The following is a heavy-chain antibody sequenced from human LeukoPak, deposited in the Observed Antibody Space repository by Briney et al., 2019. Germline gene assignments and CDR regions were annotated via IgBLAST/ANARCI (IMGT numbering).Heavy chain of an antibody. CDR1: GFTFSSYA. D-gene: IGHD2-2*01. CDR3: ARAKDCSSITCPFDI. CDR2: ISGSGGST. V-gene: IGHV3-23*01. J-gene: IGHJ3*02. Sequence: PGGSLRLSCAASGFTFSSYAMSWVRQAPGKGLERVSAISGSGGSTYYADSVKGRFTISRDNSKNTLYLQMNSLRAEDTAVYYCARAKDCSSITCPFDIWGQGTTVTVSS.